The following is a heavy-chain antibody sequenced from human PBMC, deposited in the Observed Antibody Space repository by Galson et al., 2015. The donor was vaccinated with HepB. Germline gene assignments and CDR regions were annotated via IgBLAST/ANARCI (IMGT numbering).Heavy chain of an antibody. D-gene: IGHD3-22*01. V-gene: IGHV1-69*13. CDR2: IIPIFGTA. CDR1: GGTFSRYA. Sequence: SVKVSCKASGGTFSRYAISWVRQAPGQGLEWMGGIIPIFGTANYAQKFQGRVTITADESTSTAYMELSSLRSEDTAVYYCAREFYYDSSGPLRYWGQGTLVTVSS. CDR3: AREFYYDSSGPLRY. J-gene: IGHJ4*02.